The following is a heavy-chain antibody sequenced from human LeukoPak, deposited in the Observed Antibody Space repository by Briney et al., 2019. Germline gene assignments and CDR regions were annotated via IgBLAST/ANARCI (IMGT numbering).Heavy chain of an antibody. Sequence: GGSLRLSCAASGFTFSSYGMHWVRQAPGKGLEWVAVILYDGSKKYYGDSVKGRLTISGDNSKNTLYLQMSSLRAEDTAVYYCAREVSGSYFDYWGQGTLVTVSS. J-gene: IGHJ4*02. V-gene: IGHV3-30*19. D-gene: IGHD1-26*01. CDR1: GFTFSSYG. CDR3: AREVSGSYFDY. CDR2: ILYDGSKK.